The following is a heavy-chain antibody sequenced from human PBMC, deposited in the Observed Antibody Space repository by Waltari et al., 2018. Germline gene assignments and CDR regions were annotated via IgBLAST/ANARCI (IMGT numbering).Heavy chain of an antibody. CDR3: AKGGWPAVSTGCFGP. V-gene: IGHV3-53*01. J-gene: IGHJ5*02. CDR2: IYRNGDT. Sequence: EVQLVESGGGFVLPGGSLRLSGAASGLRGCDPFISWVRQSPGKGLEWVAVIYRNGDTHFADSVKGRFTLSKDNANNTVHLHMTSLRVDDTAVYYCAKGGWPAVSTGCFGPRGLGTLVTVSS. D-gene: IGHD6-19*01. CDR1: GLRGCDPF.